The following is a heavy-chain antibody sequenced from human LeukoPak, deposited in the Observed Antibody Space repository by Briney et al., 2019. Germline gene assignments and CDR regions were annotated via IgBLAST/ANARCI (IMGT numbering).Heavy chain of an antibody. Sequence: GGSLRLSCAAAGFTFSSFEMNWVRQAPGKGLEWVSYISNSGSAIYYADSVKGRFTISRDNAKNSLYLQMNSLRAEDTAVYYCARKAQSSSWSRFDYWGQGTLVTVCS. V-gene: IGHV3-48*03. D-gene: IGHD6-13*01. CDR3: ARKAQSSSWSRFDY. CDR1: GFTFSSFE. J-gene: IGHJ4*02. CDR2: ISNSGSAI.